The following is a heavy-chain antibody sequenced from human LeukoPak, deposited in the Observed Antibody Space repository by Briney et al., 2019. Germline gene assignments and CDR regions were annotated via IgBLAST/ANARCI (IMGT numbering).Heavy chain of an antibody. CDR2: INPNSGGT. V-gene: IGHV1-2*02. D-gene: IGHD2-2*01. CDR1: GYTFTGYY. Sequence: ASVKVSCKASGYTFTGYYMHWVRQAPGQGLEWMGWINPNSGGTNYAQKFQGRVTMTRDTSISTAYMELSSLISDDTAVYYCARAIRNQLLSDYWGQGTLVTVSS. J-gene: IGHJ4*02. CDR3: ARAIRNQLLSDY.